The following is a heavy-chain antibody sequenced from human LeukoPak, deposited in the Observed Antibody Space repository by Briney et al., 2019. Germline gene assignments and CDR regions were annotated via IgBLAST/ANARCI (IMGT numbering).Heavy chain of an antibody. Sequence: GGSLRLSCAASGFTFSSYAMSWVRQAPGKGLEWVSAISGSGGGTYYADSVKGRFTISRDNSKNTLYLQMNSLRAEDTAIYYCARSIPYGTTWYGRSDYWGQGTLVTVSS. CDR2: ISGSGGGT. D-gene: IGHD6-13*01. CDR1: GFTFSSYA. CDR3: ARSIPYGTTWYGRSDY. J-gene: IGHJ4*02. V-gene: IGHV3-23*01.